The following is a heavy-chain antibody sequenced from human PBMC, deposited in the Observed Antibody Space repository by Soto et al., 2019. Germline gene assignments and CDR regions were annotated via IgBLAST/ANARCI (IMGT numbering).Heavy chain of an antibody. J-gene: IGHJ6*03. D-gene: IGHD1-1*01. CDR3: ARATTIRTTSYYYYYYMDV. CDR1: GFTFSDYY. V-gene: IGHV3-11*01. CDR2: ISSSGSTI. Sequence: QVQLVESGGGLVKPGGSLRLSCAASGFTFSDYYMTWIRQAPGKGLEWVSYISSSGSTIYYADPVKGRFTISRDNAKNTLYLQMNSLRAEDTAVYYCARATTIRTTSYYYYYYMDVWGKGTTVTVSS.